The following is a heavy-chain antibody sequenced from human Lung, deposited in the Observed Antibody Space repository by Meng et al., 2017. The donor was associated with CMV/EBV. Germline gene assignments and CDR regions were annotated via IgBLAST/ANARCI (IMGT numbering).Heavy chain of an antibody. CDR3: LRRSGGSV. CDR1: GDSIPNHNW. J-gene: IGHJ1*01. CDR2: IPHRGSS. V-gene: IGHV4-4*02. D-gene: IGHD3-10*01. Sequence: QGPLRGSGPAPAKPSGTLSLTCAVSGDSIPNHNWWAWVRQPPGKGLEWIGEIPHRGSSAYNPSLKSRVSMSIDKSKNQFSLKLTSVTAADTAVYHCLRRSGGSVWGQGTLVTVSS.